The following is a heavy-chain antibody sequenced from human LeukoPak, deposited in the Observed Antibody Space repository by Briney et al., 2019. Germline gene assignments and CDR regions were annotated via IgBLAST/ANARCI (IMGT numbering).Heavy chain of an antibody. Sequence: KTGGSLRLSCAASGFTFSSYSMNWVHQAPGKGLEWVSSISSSSSYIYYADSVKGRFTISRDNAKNSLYLQMNSLRAEDTAVYYCARDSTMAARRPFDHWGQGTLVTVSS. V-gene: IGHV3-21*01. CDR2: ISSSSSYI. CDR3: ARDSTMAARRPFDH. D-gene: IGHD6-6*01. CDR1: GFTFSSYS. J-gene: IGHJ4*02.